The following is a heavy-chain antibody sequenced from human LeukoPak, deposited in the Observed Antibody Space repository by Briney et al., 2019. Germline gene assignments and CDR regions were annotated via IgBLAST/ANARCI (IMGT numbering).Heavy chain of an antibody. CDR3: AKDFGVARTGD. CDR1: GFTFSSYA. Sequence: GRSLRLSCAASGFTFSSYAMSWVRQAPGKGLEWVSAISGSGGSTYYADSVKGRFTISRDNSKNTLYLQMNSLRAEDTAVYYCAKDFGVARTGDWGQGTLVTVSS. J-gene: IGHJ4*02. D-gene: IGHD3-3*01. CDR2: ISGSGGST. V-gene: IGHV3-23*01.